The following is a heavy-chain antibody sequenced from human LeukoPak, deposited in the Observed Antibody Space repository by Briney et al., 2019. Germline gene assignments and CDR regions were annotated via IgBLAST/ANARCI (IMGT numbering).Heavy chain of an antibody. D-gene: IGHD3-10*01. CDR1: GFSFSNYW. J-gene: IGHJ4*02. CDR3: ARVGLWGSGRYYPDC. V-gene: IGHV3-7*01. CDR2: IGEDGTEK. Sequence: PGGSLRISCATSGFSFSNYWMTWVRQAPGKGLQWVANIGEDGTEKYYVDSVKGRFTISRDNAKNSLYLQMNSLRVEDTAVYYCARVGLWGSGRYYPDCWGQGTLVTVSS.